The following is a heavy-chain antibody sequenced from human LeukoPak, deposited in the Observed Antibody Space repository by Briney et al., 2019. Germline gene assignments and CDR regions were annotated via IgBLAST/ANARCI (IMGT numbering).Heavy chain of an antibody. V-gene: IGHV1-2*02. Sequence: PGASVKVSCKASGYTFTGHYTHWVRKAPGQGLEWMGWINPNSGGTTYAQKFHGRVTMTRDTSISTAYMELNRLKSDDTAVYYCALLAASGTDYWGQGTLVTVSS. CDR3: ALLAASGTDY. CDR1: GYTFTGHY. J-gene: IGHJ4*02. D-gene: IGHD6-13*01. CDR2: INPNSGGT.